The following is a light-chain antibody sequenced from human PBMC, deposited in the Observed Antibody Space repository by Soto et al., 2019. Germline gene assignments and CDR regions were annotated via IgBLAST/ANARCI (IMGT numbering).Light chain of an antibody. CDR1: SSNIGSNT. CDR2: SNS. Sequence: QSVLTQPPSASGTPGQRVTISCSGGSSNIGSNTVNWYQQLPGTAPNLLIYSNSQRPSGVPDRFSGSKSGTSASLAISGLQSEDEADYYCAAWDDSLNAVVFGGGTKVTVL. V-gene: IGLV1-44*01. J-gene: IGLJ2*01. CDR3: AAWDDSLNAVV.